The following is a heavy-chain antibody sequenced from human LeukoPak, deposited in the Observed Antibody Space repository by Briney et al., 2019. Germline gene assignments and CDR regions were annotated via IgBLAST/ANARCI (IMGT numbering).Heavy chain of an antibody. Sequence: SETLSLTCTVSGGSISSYYWSWIRQPPGKGLEWIGYIYYSGSTNYDPSLKSRVTISVDTSKNQFSLKLSSVTAADTAVYYCPTTLKTGYSLTQAWGQGTLVTVSS. J-gene: IGHJ4*02. D-gene: IGHD5-18*01. CDR1: GGSISSYY. CDR3: PTTLKTGYSLTQA. V-gene: IGHV4-59*08. CDR2: IYYSGST.